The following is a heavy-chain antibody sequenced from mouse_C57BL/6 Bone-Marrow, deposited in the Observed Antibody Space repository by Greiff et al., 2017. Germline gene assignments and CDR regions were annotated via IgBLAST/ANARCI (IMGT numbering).Heavy chain of an antibody. Sequence: VQRVESGAELVKPGASVKISCKASGYAFSSYWMNWVKQRPGKGLEWIGQIYPGDGDTNYNGKFKGKATLTADKSSSTAYMQLSSLTSEDSAVYFCARHYYGSGQYYFDYWGQGTTLTVSS. V-gene: IGHV1-80*01. J-gene: IGHJ2*01. D-gene: IGHD1-1*01. CDR2: IYPGDGDT. CDR3: ARHYYGSGQYYFDY. CDR1: GYAFSSYW.